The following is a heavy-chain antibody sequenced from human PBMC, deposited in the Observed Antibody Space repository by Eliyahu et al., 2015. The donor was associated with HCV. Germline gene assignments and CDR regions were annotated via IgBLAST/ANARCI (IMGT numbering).Heavy chain of an antibody. D-gene: IGHD2-2*01. CDR1: GASVPSXS. CDR2: LYISGTR. V-gene: IGHV4-4*07. J-gene: IGHJ5*02. Sequence: QVQLQESGPGLVKPSETLSLTCSVSGASVPSXSWSWIRQPAGKGLEYIGRLYISGTRYHNPSLESRVSMSLDTYKNEVYLSLSSVTAADTAVYYCARTPGYSSTWPLKHNYFDPWGQGILVTVSS. CDR3: ARTPGYSSTWPLKHNYFDP.